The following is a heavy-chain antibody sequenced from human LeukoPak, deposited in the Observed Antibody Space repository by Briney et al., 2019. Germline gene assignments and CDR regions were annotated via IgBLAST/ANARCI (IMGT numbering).Heavy chain of an antibody. J-gene: IGHJ5*02. D-gene: IGHD3-22*01. CDR1: GGSITTYY. CDR2: IYYNGNS. V-gene: IGHV4-59*01. CDR3: ASCITMTLCNP. Sequence: PSETLSLTCTVSGGSITTYYWTWIRQPPGKVLDWIGNIYYNGNSNYNPSLKSRVTLSVDTSKNQFSLKLSSVTAADTAVYYCASCITMTLCNPWGQGTLVTVSS.